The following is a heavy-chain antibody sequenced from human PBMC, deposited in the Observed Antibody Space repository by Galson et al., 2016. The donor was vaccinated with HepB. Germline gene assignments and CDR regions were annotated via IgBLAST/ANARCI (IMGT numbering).Heavy chain of an antibody. CDR2: INGFRTYN. Sequence: SLRLSCAASGFTYSDYSLNWVRPAPGQGLAWVSSINGFRTYNQYADSVKDRFTITRDNAQNSLYLEMNSLRPEDTAVYVCARDSYSGGWYLAGYFDSWGQGTLVTVSS. CDR3: ARDSYSGGWYLAGYFDS. D-gene: IGHD6-19*01. CDR1: GFTYSDYS. J-gene: IGHJ4*02. V-gene: IGHV3-21*01.